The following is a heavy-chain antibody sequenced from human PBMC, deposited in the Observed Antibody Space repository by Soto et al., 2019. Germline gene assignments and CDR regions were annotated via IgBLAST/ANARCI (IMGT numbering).Heavy chain of an antibody. J-gene: IGHJ4*02. V-gene: IGHV4-31*03. CDR2: IYDSGST. Sequence: SETLSLTCTVSGGSITSGGYYWSWIRQHPGKGLERLGYIYDSGSTFYNPSLKCRITLSVDTSKNQFSLKLSSVTVADTAVYFCARKQAGYFYGIDYWGQGTLVTVSS. CDR3: ARKQAGYFYGIDY. D-gene: IGHD3-10*01. CDR1: GGSITSGGYY.